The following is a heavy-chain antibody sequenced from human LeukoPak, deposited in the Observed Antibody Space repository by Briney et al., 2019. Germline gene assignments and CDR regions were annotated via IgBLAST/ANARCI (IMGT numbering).Heavy chain of an antibody. Sequence: ASVKVSCKASGYTLTSYDIKWVRQATGQGPEWMGWMNPNSGNTGYAQKFQGRVTMTRNTSINTACMELSSLRSEDTAASYCARAPEWGKSNFYYYMDVWGKGTTVTVSS. CDR3: ARAPEWGKSNFYYYMDV. CDR2: MNPNSGNT. V-gene: IGHV1-8*01. J-gene: IGHJ6*03. D-gene: IGHD1-26*01. CDR1: GYTLTSYD.